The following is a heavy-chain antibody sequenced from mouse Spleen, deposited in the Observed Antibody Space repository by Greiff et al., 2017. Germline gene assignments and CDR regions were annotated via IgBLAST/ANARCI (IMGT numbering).Heavy chain of an antibody. Sequence: QVQLQQPGAELVRPGASVKLSCKASGYTFTSYWINWVKQRPGQGLEWIGNIYPSDSYTNYNQKFKDKATLTVDKSSSTAYMQLSSPTSEDSAVYYCTRRGYYGSSFVFDYWGQGTTLTVSS. V-gene: IGHV1-69*02. CDR3: TRRGYYGSSFVFDY. CDR1: GYTFTSYW. D-gene: IGHD1-1*01. CDR2: IYPSDSYT. J-gene: IGHJ2*01.